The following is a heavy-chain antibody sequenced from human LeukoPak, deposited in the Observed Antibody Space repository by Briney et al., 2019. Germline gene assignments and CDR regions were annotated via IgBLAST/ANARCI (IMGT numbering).Heavy chain of an antibody. V-gene: IGHV1-46*01. CDR3: ARSWEGYYFDY. D-gene: IGHD1-26*01. J-gene: IGHJ4*02. Sequence: GASVKVSCEASGYTFTSYYMHWVRQAPGQGLEWMGIINPSGGSTSYAQKFQGRVTMTRDTSTSTVYMELSSLRSEDTAVYYCARSWEGYYFDYWGQGTLVTVSS. CDR1: GYTFTSYY. CDR2: INPSGGST.